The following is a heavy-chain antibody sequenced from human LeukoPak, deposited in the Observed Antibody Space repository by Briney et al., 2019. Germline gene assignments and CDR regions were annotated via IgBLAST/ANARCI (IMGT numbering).Heavy chain of an antibody. D-gene: IGHD3-3*02. CDR3: AKGLLDTNLVLDY. CDR1: GFTFSNYA. J-gene: IGHJ4*02. CDR2: FTASGGRT. Sequence: GGSLTLSCAASGFTFSNYAMTWVRQAPGKGLEWVSSFTASGGRTYYAELVKGRFTISRDNSKNTLYLQLNSLRAEDTAVYFCAKGLLDTNLVLDYWGQGTLVTVSS. V-gene: IGHV3-23*01.